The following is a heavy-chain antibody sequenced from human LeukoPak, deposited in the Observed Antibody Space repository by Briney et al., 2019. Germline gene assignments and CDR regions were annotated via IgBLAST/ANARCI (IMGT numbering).Heavy chain of an antibody. D-gene: IGHD5-12*01. J-gene: IGHJ4*02. CDR1: GDSISTTSYF. CDR2: IYYSGTT. Sequence: SETLSLTCTVSGDSISTTSYFWAWIRQPPGEGLEWIGSIYYSGTTYFNSSLKSRVTISVDTSKNQFSLKLRSVTAADTAVYYCARSVRRGFNFDSWGQGTLVIVSS. V-gene: IGHV4-39*01. CDR3: ARSVRRGFNFDS.